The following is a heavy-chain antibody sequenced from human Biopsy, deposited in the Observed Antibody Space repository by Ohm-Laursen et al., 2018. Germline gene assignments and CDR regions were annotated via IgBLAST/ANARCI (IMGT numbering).Heavy chain of an antibody. CDR3: ATTRSFDN. CDR2: ISSRGRTM. J-gene: IGHJ4*02. V-gene: IGHV3-11*01. D-gene: IGHD5-24*01. CDR1: GFSFSDYY. Sequence: GSLRLSCAAPGFSFSDYYMIWVRQAPGKGLEWVSYISSRGRTMYYADSVKGRFTISRDNADKSLYLQMNSLRAEDTAVYYCATTRSFDNWGQGTLVTVSS.